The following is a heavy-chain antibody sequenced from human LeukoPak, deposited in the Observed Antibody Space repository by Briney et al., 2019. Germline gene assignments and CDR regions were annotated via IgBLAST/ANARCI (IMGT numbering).Heavy chain of an antibody. Sequence: GGSLRLSCAASGFTFSNYWMNWVRQAPGKGLEWVANIREDGSEKYYVDSVKGRFTISRDNAKNSLYLQMNSLRADDTAVYYCARDRLRLGELPILNKKNNYFDYWGQGTLVTVSS. V-gene: IGHV3-7*01. J-gene: IGHJ4*02. CDR1: GFTFSNYW. D-gene: IGHD3-16*01. CDR2: IREDGSEK. CDR3: ARDRLRLGELPILNKKNNYFDY.